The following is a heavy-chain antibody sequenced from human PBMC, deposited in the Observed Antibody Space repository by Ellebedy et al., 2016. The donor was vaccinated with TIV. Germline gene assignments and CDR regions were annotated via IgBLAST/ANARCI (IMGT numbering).Heavy chain of an antibody. D-gene: IGHD3-16*01. J-gene: IGHJ4*02. V-gene: IGHV3-23*01. Sequence: PGGSLRPSCAASGFTFSPYAMAWVRQAPGKGLEWVSGIVDSGAQKYAASVKGRFTISRDNSKRTVDLQMNSLRAEDTAVYYCVTWGQSYGRWGQGSLVTISS. CDR2: IVDSGA. CDR3: VTWGQSYGR. CDR1: GFTFSPYA.